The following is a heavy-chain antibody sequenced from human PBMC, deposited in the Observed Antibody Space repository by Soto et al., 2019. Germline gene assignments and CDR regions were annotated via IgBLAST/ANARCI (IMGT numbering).Heavy chain of an antibody. V-gene: IGHV3-30*18. Sequence: QVQLVESGGGVVQPGRSLRLSCAASGFTFSSYGMHWVRQAPGKGLEWVAVISYDGSDKYYADSVKGRFTISRDNSKNTLYLQMNSLRAEDTAVFYRAKEAVGATPDYWGQGTLVTVSS. D-gene: IGHD1-26*01. J-gene: IGHJ4*02. CDR2: ISYDGSDK. CDR3: AKEAVGATPDY. CDR1: GFTFSSYG.